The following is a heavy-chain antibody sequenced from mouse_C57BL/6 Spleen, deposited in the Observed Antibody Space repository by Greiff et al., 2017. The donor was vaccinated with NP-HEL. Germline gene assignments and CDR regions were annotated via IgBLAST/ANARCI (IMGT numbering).Heavy chain of an antibody. CDR2: ISYDGSN. CDR1: VYSFTCCFF. J-gene: IGHJ4*01. V-gene: IGHV3-6*01. Sequence: VQLPASVPCLVQPSPSLSLTFSFTVYSFTCCFFWYLFRQFPGNKLEWMGYISYDGSNNYNPSLKNPISITRDTSKNQFFLKLNSVTTEDTATYYCARRYAMDYWGQGTSVTVSS. CDR3: ARRYAMDY.